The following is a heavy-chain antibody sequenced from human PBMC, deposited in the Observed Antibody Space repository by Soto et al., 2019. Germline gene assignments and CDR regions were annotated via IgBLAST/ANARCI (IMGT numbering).Heavy chain of an antibody. CDR3: ASSLITMVRGVIINYYGMDV. D-gene: IGHD3-10*01. J-gene: IGHJ6*02. CDR1: GYTFTGYY. CDR2: INPNSGGT. Sequence: ASVKVSCKASGYTFTGYYMHWVRQAPGQGLEWMGWINPNSGGTNYAQKFQGRVTMTRDTSISTAYMELSRLRSDDTAVYYCASSLITMVRGVIINYYGMDVWGQGTTVTV. V-gene: IGHV1-2*02.